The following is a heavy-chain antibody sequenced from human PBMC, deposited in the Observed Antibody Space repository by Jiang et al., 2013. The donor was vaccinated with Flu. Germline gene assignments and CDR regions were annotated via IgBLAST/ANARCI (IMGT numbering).Heavy chain of an antibody. Sequence: LLKPSETLSLTCTVSGGSISSSSYYWGWIRQPPGKGLEWIGSIYYSGSTYYNPSLKSRVTISVDTSKNQFSLKLSSVTAADTAVYYCARHKKRGFHEFDYWGQGTLVTVSS. CDR2: IYYSGST. V-gene: IGHV4-39*01. CDR3: ARHKKRGFHEFDY. D-gene: IGHD3-16*01. CDR1: GGSISSSSYY. J-gene: IGHJ4*02.